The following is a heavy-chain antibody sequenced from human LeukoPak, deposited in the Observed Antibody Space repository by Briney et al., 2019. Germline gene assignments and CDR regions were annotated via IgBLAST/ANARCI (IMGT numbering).Heavy chain of an antibody. D-gene: IGHD3-22*01. CDR1: GGSFSGYY. J-gene: IGHJ5*02. V-gene: IGHV4-34*01. CDR3: ASRSSKHYYDSSGYYPRWFDP. CDR2: INHSGST. Sequence: SETLSLTCAVYGGSFSGYYWSWIRQPPGKGLEWIGEINHSGSTNYNPSLKSRVTISVDTSKNQFSLKLSSVTAADTAVYYCASRSSKHYYDSSGYYPRWFDPWGQGTLVTVSS.